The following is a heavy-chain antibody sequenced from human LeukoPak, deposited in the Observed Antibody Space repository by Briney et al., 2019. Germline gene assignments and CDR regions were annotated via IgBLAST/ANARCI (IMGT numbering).Heavy chain of an antibody. D-gene: IGHD2-2*01. CDR3: VSFYETY. V-gene: IGHV3-23*01. J-gene: IGHJ4*02. CDR1: GFTFSDYA. CDR2: ISGSAHKI. Sequence: PGGSLRLSCVVSGFTFSDYAMSWVRQAPEKGLDWVSVISGSAHKIRYADSVKGRFTISKDNAKNTVYLQMNNLRAEDTAVYYCVSFYETYWGRGTLVTVSS.